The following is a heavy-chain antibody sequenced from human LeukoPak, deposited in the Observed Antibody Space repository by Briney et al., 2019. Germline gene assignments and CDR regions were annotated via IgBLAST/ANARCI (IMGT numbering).Heavy chain of an antibody. J-gene: IGHJ5*02. CDR1: GGTFSSYA. CDR3: ARSSGSLASVRWFDP. D-gene: IGHD3-10*01. CDR2: IIPIFGTA. V-gene: IGHV1-69*05. Sequence: SVKVSCKASGGTFSSYAISWVRQAPGQGLEWMGGIIPIFGTANYAQKFQGRVTITTDESTSTAYMELSSLRSEDTAVYYCARSSGSLASVRWFDPWGQGTLVTVSS.